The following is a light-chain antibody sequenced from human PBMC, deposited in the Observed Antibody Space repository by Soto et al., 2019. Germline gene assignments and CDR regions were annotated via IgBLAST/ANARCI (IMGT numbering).Light chain of an antibody. V-gene: IGKV1-39*01. CDR1: LPITNY. CDR3: QQSYISPWT. J-gene: IGKJ1*01. CDR2: AAS. Sequence: DIQLTQSPSSLSASVGDRVTITCRASLPITNYLSWYQLKPGRAPKLLIYAASSLQSGVPSRFSGGGSGTEFTLAISSLQSEDFASYFCQQSYISPWTFGQGTKVDIK.